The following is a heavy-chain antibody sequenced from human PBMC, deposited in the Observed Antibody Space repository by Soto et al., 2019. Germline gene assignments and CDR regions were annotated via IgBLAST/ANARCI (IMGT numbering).Heavy chain of an antibody. V-gene: IGHV3-30-3*01. Sequence: GGSLRLSCTAAGFTFSSYAMHWVRQAPGKGLEWVAVISYDGSNKYYADSVKGRFTISRDNSKNTLYLQMNSLRAEDTAVYYCARVPSSSGRAHFDYWGQGTLVTVSS. D-gene: IGHD2-15*01. J-gene: IGHJ4*02. CDR1: GFTFSSYA. CDR3: ARVPSSSGRAHFDY. CDR2: ISYDGSNK.